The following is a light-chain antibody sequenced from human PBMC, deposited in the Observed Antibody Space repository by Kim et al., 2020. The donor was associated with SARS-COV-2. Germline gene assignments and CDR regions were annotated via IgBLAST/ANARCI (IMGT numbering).Light chain of an antibody. CDR3: NSRDTSGNIWV. CDR1: SLRSYY. J-gene: IGLJ3*02. CDR2: GKN. Sequence: SSELTQDPAVSVALGQTVRVTCQGDSLRSYYASWYQQKPGQAPVLVIYGKNKRPSGIPDRFSGSSSGNTASLTITGARAEDEADYYCNSRDTSGNIWVFGGGTQLTVL. V-gene: IGLV3-19*01.